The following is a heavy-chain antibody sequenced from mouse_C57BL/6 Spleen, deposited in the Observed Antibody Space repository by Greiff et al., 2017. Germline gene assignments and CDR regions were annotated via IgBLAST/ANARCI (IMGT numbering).Heavy chain of an antibody. V-gene: IGHV1-54*01. Sequence: VKVVESGAELVRPGTSVKVSCKASGYAFTNYLIEWVKQRPGQGLEWIGVINPGSGGTTYNEKFKGKAKLTADKSSIAAYMQLSSLTSEDSAVYFCAKADYGDYAMDYWGQGTSVTVS. CDR3: AKADYGDYAMDY. D-gene: IGHD2-4*01. J-gene: IGHJ4*01. CDR2: INPGSGGT. CDR1: GYAFTNYL.